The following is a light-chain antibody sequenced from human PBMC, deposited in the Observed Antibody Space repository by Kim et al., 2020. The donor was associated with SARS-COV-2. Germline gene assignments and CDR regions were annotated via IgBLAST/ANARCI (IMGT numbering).Light chain of an antibody. CDR3: QQSYSTPYT. CDR2: AAS. CDR1: QRFSSY. V-gene: IGKV1-39*01. J-gene: IGKJ2*01. Sequence: SASVGDRVPITCPASQRFSSYLNWYQQKPGKSPKLLIYAASSLQSGVPSRFSGRGSGTDFTLTISSLQPEDFATYYCQQSYSTPYTFGQGTKLEI.